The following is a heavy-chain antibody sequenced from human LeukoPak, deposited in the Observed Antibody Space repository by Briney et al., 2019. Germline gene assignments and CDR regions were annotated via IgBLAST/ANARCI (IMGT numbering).Heavy chain of an antibody. CDR3: ATFTGSGYCSSTSCQRSHFDY. D-gene: IGHD2-2*01. CDR2: INPSGGST. J-gene: IGHJ4*02. Sequence: GASVKVSCKASGYTFTSYYMHWVRQAPGQGLEWMGIINPSGGSTSYAQKFQGRVTMTRDTSTSTVYMELSSLRSEDTAVYYCATFTGSGYCSSTSCQRSHFDYWGQGTLVTVSS. CDR1: GYTFTSYY. V-gene: IGHV1-46*01.